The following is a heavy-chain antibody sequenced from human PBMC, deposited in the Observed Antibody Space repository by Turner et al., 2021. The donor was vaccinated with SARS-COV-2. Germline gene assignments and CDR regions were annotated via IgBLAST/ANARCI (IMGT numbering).Heavy chain of an antibody. Sequence: QVHLQESGPGLVKPSETLSLTCTVAGGSIIGFYWSWIRQPAGEGLEWIGRIYPSGITNYNPSFKSRVTMSVDTSSNQFFLTLTSVTAADTAVYYCAEPRQRYWGQGTLVTVSA. CDR1: GGSIIGFY. J-gene: IGHJ4*02. CDR3: AEPRQRY. V-gene: IGHV4-4*07. CDR2: IYPSGIT. D-gene: IGHD2-2*01.